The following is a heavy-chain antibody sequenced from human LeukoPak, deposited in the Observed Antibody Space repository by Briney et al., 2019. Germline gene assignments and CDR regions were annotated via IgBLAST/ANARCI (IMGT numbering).Heavy chain of an antibody. CDR2: ISSSGSTT. CDR3: ARAIGSGWKYYFDY. J-gene: IGHJ4*02. Sequence: GGSLRLSCVASGLTFSNYNMNWVRQAPGGGLEWVSLISSSGSTTNYADSVKGRFTVSRDNAKNSLYLQVNSLTDEDTAVYYCARAIGSGWKYYFDYWGQGVLVTVSS. CDR1: GLTFSNYN. D-gene: IGHD6-19*01. V-gene: IGHV3-48*02.